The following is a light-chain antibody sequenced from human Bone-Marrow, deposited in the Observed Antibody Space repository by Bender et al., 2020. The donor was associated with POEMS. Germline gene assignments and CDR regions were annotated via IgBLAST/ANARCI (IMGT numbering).Light chain of an antibody. CDR2: DVT. Sequence: QSALTQPASASGSPGQSITMSCAGSSSDVGNYNYVSWYQQYPGEAPKLMIYDVTNRPSGVSNRFSGSKFENTAFLTISGLQPEDEADYYCASYRDGDIALFGGGTKLTVL. V-gene: IGLV2-14*03. CDR3: ASYRDGDIAL. CDR1: SSDVGNYNY. J-gene: IGLJ2*01.